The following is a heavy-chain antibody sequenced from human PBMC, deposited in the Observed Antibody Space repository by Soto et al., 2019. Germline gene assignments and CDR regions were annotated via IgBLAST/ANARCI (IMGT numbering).Heavy chain of an antibody. D-gene: IGHD4-4*01. J-gene: IGHJ4*02. CDR1: GFSLTTDGVG. Sequence: QITLKESGPTLVKPTQTLTLTCTFSGFSLTTDGVGVDWIRQPPGKALEWPGLIYWNDEERYGPSLQSRLTITKDTSRNQVVLTMTNMDPVDTATYYCAHRTTVTSGINWGQGTLVTVSS. V-gene: IGHV2-5*01. CDR3: AHRTTVTSGIN. CDR2: IYWNDEE.